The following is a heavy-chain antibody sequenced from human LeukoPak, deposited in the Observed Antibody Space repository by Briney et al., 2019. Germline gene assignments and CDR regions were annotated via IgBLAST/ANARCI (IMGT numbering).Heavy chain of an antibody. Sequence: ASVKVSCKASGGTFSSYAISWVRQAPGQGLEWMGRIIPILGIANYAQKFQGRVTITADKSTSTAYMELSSLRSEDTAVYYCASGRIAAAGNFDYWGQGTLVTVSS. D-gene: IGHD6-13*01. CDR2: IIPILGIA. J-gene: IGHJ4*02. CDR1: GGTFSSYA. CDR3: ASGRIAAAGNFDY. V-gene: IGHV1-69*04.